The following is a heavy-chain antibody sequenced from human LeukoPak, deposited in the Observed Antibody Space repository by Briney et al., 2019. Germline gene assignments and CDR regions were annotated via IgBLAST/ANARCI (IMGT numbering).Heavy chain of an antibody. CDR1: GFTFSSYG. Sequence: GGSLRLSCAASGFTFSSYGMHWVRQAPGKGLEWVAVISYDGSNKYYADSVKGRFTISRDNSKNTLYLQMNSLRAEDTAIYYCAKHPKYSYGSGTYLGFFDPWGQGTLVTVSS. J-gene: IGHJ5*02. CDR2: ISYDGSNK. D-gene: IGHD3-10*01. V-gene: IGHV3-30*18. CDR3: AKHPKYSYGSGTYLGFFDP.